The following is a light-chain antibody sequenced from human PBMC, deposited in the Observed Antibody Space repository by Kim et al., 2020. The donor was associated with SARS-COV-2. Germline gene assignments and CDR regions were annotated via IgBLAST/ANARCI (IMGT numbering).Light chain of an antibody. Sequence: SYELTQPPSVSLAPGKTATISCGGNNIGSKTVQWYQQRPGQAPILVIYHDYDRPSGIPERFSGSNSGNTATLTISRVKAGDEADYYCQVWDSSNDHPVFGGGTQLTVL. CDR2: HDY. J-gene: IGLJ2*01. CDR3: QVWDSSNDHPV. V-gene: IGLV3-21*04. CDR1: NIGSKT.